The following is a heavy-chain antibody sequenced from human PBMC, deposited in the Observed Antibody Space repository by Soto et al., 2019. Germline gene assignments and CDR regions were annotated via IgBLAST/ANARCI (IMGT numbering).Heavy chain of an antibody. CDR2: ISYDGSNK. Sequence: GSLRLSCAASGFTFSSYAMHWVRQAPGKGLEWVAVISYDGSNKYYADSVKGRFTISRDNSKNTLYLQMNSLRAEDTAVYYCARAYGVVIISYFDYWGQGTLVTVSS. J-gene: IGHJ4*02. V-gene: IGHV3-30-3*01. D-gene: IGHD3-3*01. CDR3: ARAYGVVIISYFDY. CDR1: GFTFSSYA.